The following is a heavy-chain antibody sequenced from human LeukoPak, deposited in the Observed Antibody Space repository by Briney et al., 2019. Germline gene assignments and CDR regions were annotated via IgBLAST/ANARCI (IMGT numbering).Heavy chain of an antibody. Sequence: SQTLSLTCTVSGGSISSGGYYWSWIRQHPGKGLEWIGYIYYSGSTYYDPSLRSRVAISVDTSKNQFSLTLSSVTAADTAVYYCARSHDYGDYSAAFDIWGQGTMVTVSS. CDR3: ARSHDYGDYSAAFDI. V-gene: IGHV4-31*03. CDR1: GGSISSGGYY. D-gene: IGHD4-17*01. J-gene: IGHJ3*02. CDR2: IYYSGST.